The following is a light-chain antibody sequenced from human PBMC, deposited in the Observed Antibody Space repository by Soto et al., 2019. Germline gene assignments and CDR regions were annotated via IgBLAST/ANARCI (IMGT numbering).Light chain of an antibody. CDR2: DVN. V-gene: IGLV2-11*01. CDR1: SSDVGFYNY. Sequence: QSALTQPRSVFGSPGQSVTISCTGTSSDVGFYNYVSWYQQHPGKAPKLMIYDVNARPSGVPDRFSGSKSDNTASLTISGLQADDEADYYCCSYAGVYTYVFGTGTKLTVL. CDR3: CSYAGVYTYV. J-gene: IGLJ1*01.